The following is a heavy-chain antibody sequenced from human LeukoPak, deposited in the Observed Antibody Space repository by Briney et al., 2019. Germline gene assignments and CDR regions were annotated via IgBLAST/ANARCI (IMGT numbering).Heavy chain of an antibody. V-gene: IGHV1-8*01. J-gene: IGHJ4*02. D-gene: IGHD2-15*01. CDR1: GYTFTSYD. CDR3: ARGPSKRGYCGGDSCPRYFDY. Sequence: ASVKVSCKASGYTFTSYDINWVRQATGQGLEWMGWMNPNSGNTGYAQKFQGRVTMTRNTSISTAYMELSGLRSEDTAVYYCARGPSKRGYCGGDSCPRYFDYWGQGTLVTVSS. CDR2: MNPNSGNT.